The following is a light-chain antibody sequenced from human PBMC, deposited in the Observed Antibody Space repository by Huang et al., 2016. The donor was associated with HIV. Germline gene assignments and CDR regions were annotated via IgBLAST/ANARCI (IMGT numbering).Light chain of an antibody. CDR2: LGS. CDR1: QSLLHSNGYNY. Sequence: DIVMTQSPLSLPVTPGEPASISCRSSQSLLHSNGYNYLDWYLQKPGQSPHLLFYLGSNRSSGVPDRFSGSGSGTDFTLKISRVEAEDVGVYYCMQALQTPRTFGPGTKVDIK. V-gene: IGKV2-28*01. CDR3: MQALQTPRT. J-gene: IGKJ3*01.